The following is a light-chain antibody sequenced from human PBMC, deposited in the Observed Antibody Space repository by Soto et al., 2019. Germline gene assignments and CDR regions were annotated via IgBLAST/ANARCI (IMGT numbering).Light chain of an antibody. Sequence: EIVLTQSPGTLSLSPGERATLSCRASQSVSSSYLAWYQLKPGQAPRLLIYGASSRATGIPDRFSGSGSGTYFSLTISRLEPEDFAVYYCQQYGSSPLYTFGQGTKLEIK. V-gene: IGKV3-20*01. CDR3: QQYGSSPLYT. J-gene: IGKJ2*01. CDR2: GAS. CDR1: QSVSSSY.